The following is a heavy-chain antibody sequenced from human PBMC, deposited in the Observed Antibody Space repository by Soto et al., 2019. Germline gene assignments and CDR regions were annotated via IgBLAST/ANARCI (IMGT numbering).Heavy chain of an antibody. D-gene: IGHD3-16*01. J-gene: IGHJ4*02. CDR3: ARDPWAADY. V-gene: IGHV3-66*01. CDR1: GFTVSTKY. Sequence: EVQLVESGGGLVQPGGSLRLSCAASGFTVSTKYMSWVRQAPGKGLVWVSVIYSGGSTFYADSVRGRFTISRDNSKNTVNLQMTSLRAEDTAVYYCARDPWAADYWGQGTLVTVSS. CDR2: IYSGGST.